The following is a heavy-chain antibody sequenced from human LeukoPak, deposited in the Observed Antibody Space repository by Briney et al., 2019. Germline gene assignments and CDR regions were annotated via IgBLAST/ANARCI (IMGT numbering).Heavy chain of an antibody. Sequence: SETLSLTCTVSGGSISSYYWSWIRQPPGKGLEWIGYVSYSGSTNYDPSLKSRVTTSVDTSKNQFSLKLSSVTAADTAVYYRARTFTAGYCSSTSCSGEGVYFDYWGQGTLVTVSS. CDR3: ARTFTAGYCSSTSCSGEGVYFDY. CDR2: VSYSGST. V-gene: IGHV4-59*01. J-gene: IGHJ4*02. CDR1: GGSISSYY. D-gene: IGHD2-2*01.